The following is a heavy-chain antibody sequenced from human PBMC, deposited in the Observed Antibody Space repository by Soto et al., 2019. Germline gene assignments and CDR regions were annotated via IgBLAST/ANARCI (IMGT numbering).Heavy chain of an antibody. CDR1: GFSFSSYA. CDR3: ARDRVTGTNLVYYYGMDV. D-gene: IGHD1-7*01. V-gene: IGHV3-30-3*01. J-gene: IGHJ6*02. CDR2: ISYDGSNK. Sequence: GGSLRLSCAASGFSFSSYAMHWVRQAPGKGLEWVAVISYDGSNKYCADSVKGRFTISRDNSKNTLYLQMNSLRAEDTAVYYCARDRVTGTNLVYYYGMDVWGQGTTVTVSS.